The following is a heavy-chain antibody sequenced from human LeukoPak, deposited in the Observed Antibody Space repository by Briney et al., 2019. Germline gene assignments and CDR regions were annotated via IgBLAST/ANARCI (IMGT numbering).Heavy chain of an antibody. J-gene: IGHJ4*02. D-gene: IGHD5-24*01. V-gene: IGHV4-59*01. CDR1: GGSISSYY. Sequence: PSETLSLTCTVSGGSISSYYWSWIRQPPGKGLEWIGYIYYSGSTNYNPSLKSRVTISVDTSKNQFSLKLSSVTAADTAVYYRARGHGGYNIADYWGQGTLVTVSS. CDR2: IYYSGST. CDR3: ARGHGGYNIADY.